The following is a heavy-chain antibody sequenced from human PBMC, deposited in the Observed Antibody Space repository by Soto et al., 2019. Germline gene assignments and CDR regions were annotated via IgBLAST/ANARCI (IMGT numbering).Heavy chain of an antibody. V-gene: IGHV1-3*01. CDR2: INAGNGNT. J-gene: IGHJ6*02. CDR3: ARGPLLWGDV. CDR1: GYTFTNYA. D-gene: IGHD3-10*01. Sequence: QVQLVQSGAEVKKPGASVKVSCKASGYTFTNYAMHGVRQAPGQRLEWMGWINAGNGNTKYSQKFQGRVTITRDTSASTAYMELSSLRYEDTAVYYCARGPLLWGDVWGQGTTVTVSS.